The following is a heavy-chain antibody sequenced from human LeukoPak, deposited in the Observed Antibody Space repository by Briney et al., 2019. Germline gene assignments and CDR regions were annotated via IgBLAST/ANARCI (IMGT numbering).Heavy chain of an antibody. CDR3: AREHDNRVPYYCGMDV. J-gene: IGHJ6*02. CDR1: GYIFTKHS. V-gene: IGHV1-18*01. D-gene: IGHD3-22*01. CDR2: ISGYNGDT. Sequence: ASVKVSCKVSGYIFTKHSISWVRQAPGQGLEWMAWISGYNGDTKYAQNFQGRVTLTTDTSTSTAYMEVRSLRSDDTAVYYCAREHDNRVPYYCGMDVWGQGTTVTVSS.